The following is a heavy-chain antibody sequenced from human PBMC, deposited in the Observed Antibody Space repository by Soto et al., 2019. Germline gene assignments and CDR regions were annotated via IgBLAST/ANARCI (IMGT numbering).Heavy chain of an antibody. CDR3: APSGSGGW. V-gene: IGHV3-30*03. Sequence: VQLVESGGGLVKPGGSLRLSCAASGFTFSSYGMQWVRQGPGKGLEWVAVISYDGSNKYYADSVKGRFTISRDNSKNTLYLQMNSLRAEDTAVYYCAPSGSGGWWGQGILVTVSS. J-gene: IGHJ4*02. CDR2: ISYDGSNK. D-gene: IGHD3-10*01. CDR1: GFTFSSYG.